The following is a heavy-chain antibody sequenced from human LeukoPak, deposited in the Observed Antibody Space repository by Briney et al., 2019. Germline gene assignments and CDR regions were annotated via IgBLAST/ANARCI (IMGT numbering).Heavy chain of an antibody. D-gene: IGHD5-12*01. CDR2: ISSSGSTI. J-gene: IGHJ3*02. Sequence: GGSLRLSCAASGFTFSSCEMNWVRQAPGKGLEWVSYISSSGSTIDYADSVKGRFTISRDNAKNSLYLQMNSLRAEDTAVYYCVSRAYRGEFDIWGQGTMVTVSS. CDR3: VSRAYRGEFDI. CDR1: GFTFSSCE. V-gene: IGHV3-48*03.